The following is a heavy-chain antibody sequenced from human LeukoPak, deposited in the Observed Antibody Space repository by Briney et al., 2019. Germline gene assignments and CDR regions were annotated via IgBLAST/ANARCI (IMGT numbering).Heavy chain of an antibody. D-gene: IGHD4-11*01. Sequence: PGGSLRLSCAASGFTISSYAMSWVRQAPGKGLEWVSAISGSGGSTYYADSVKGRFTISRDNSKNTLYLQMNSLRAEDTAVYYCAKSIDYHRNGLFDYWGQGTLVTVSS. V-gene: IGHV3-23*01. CDR1: GFTISSYA. CDR2: ISGSGGST. J-gene: IGHJ4*02. CDR3: AKSIDYHRNGLFDY.